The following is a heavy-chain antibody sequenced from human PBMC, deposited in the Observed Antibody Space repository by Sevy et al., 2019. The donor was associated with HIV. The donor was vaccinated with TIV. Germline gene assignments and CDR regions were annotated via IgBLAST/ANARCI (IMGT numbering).Heavy chain of an antibody. V-gene: IGHV3-33*08. CDR2: IWYDGTIK. D-gene: IGHD2-21*02. J-gene: IGHJ4*02. CDR3: ARGGGYCGGDCYSIDY. Sequence: GGSLRLSCAASGFTFSSYVMHWVRQAPGKGLEWVALIWYDGTIKYYAESVKGRFTISRDNSKDTLFMQMNSLTPEDTAVYYCARGGGYCGGDCYSIDYWGQGALVTVSS. CDR1: GFTFSSYV.